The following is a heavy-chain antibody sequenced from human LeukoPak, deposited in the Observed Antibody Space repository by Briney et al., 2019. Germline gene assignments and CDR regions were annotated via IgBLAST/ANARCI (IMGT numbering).Heavy chain of an antibody. V-gene: IGHV3-11*01. CDR2: ISGGGSLK. Sequence: GGSLRLSCVTSGFTFSGHYMSWIRQAPGKGLEWVSYISGGGSLKFYADSVKGRFTISRDNAQRSLYLQMSSLTAADTAVYYCVRDLRWGQGTLVTVSS. J-gene: IGHJ4*02. CDR1: GFTFSGHY. CDR3: VRDLR.